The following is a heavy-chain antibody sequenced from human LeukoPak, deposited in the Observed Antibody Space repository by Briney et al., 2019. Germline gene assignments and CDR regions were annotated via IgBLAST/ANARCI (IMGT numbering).Heavy chain of an antibody. CDR3: ARKGSGTYYDY. V-gene: IGHV3-64*01. Sequence: QPGGSLRLSCAASGFTFSSYAMHWVRQAPGKGLEYVSAISSNGGSTYYANSVKGRFTISRDNSKNTLYLQMGSLRAEDMAVYYCARKGSGTYYDYWGPGTLVTVSS. CDR2: ISSNGGST. D-gene: IGHD3-10*01. CDR1: GFTFSSYA. J-gene: IGHJ4*02.